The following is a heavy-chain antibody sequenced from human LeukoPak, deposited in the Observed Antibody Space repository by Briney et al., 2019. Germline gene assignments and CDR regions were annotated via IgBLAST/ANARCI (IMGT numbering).Heavy chain of an antibody. CDR1: GGSISSYY. CDR3: ASEGSKRWLQFDY. D-gene: IGHD5-24*01. CDR2: VFYSGST. J-gene: IGHJ4*02. V-gene: IGHV4-59*01. Sequence: SETLSLTCTVSGGSISSYYWSWIRQPPGKGLEWIGYVFYSGSTNYNPSLKSRVTISVDTSKNQFSLKLSSVTAADTAVYYCASEGSKRWLQFDYWGQGTLVTVSS.